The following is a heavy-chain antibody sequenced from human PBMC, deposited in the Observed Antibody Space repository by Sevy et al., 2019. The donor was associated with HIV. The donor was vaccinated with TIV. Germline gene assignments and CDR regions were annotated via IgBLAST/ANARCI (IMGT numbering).Heavy chain of an antibody. CDR3: TRGYYYDSSGYSDY. J-gene: IGHJ4*02. CDR1: GFTFGDYA. V-gene: IGHV3-49*03. CDR2: IRSKDYGGAT. D-gene: IGHD3-22*01. Sequence: GGSLRLSCTGSGFTFGDYAMSWFRQAPGMGLEWVGFIRSKDYGGATEYAESVKGRFTILRDDSKSIDDLQMNRLKTEETAVYYCTRGYYYDSSGYSDYWGQGTLVTVSS.